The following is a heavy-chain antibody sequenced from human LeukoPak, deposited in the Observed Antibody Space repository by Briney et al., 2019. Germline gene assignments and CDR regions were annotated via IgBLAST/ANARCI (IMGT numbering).Heavy chain of an antibody. CDR1: GASISTYY. Sequence: PSETLSLTCTVSGASISTYYWSWIRQLAGKGLEWIGHIHTSGSTNYNPSLKSRVTMSLDTSKNQFSLKVNSVTAADTAVYYCAKEGMIRGVIDYWGQGALVTVSS. J-gene: IGHJ4*02. CDR3: AKEGMIRGVIDY. V-gene: IGHV4-4*07. D-gene: IGHD3-10*01. CDR2: IHTSGST.